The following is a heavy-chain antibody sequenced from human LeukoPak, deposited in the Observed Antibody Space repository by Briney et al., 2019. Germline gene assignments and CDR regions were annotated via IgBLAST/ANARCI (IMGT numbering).Heavy chain of an antibody. V-gene: IGHV4-31*11. CDR2: IYYSGST. J-gene: IGHJ4*02. CDR1: GGSFSGYY. CDR3: ARVDYDSSGYHFDY. Sequence: KPSETLSLTCAVYGGSFSGYYWSWIRQHPGKGLEWIGYIYYSGSTYYNPSLKSRVTISVDTSKNQFSLKLSSVTAADTAVYYCARVDYDSSGYHFDYWGQGTLVTVSS. D-gene: IGHD3-22*01.